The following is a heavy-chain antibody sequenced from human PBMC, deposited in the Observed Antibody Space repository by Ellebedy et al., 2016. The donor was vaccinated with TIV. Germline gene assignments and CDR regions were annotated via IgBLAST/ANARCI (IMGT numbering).Heavy chain of an antibody. Sequence: SETLSLXXAVYGGSFSGYYWSWIRQPPGKGLEWIGEINHSGSTNYNPSLKSRVTISVDTSKNQFSLKLSSVTAADTAVYYCARDPDTYCSSTSCYTGHFDYWGQGTLVTVSS. V-gene: IGHV4-34*01. J-gene: IGHJ4*02. CDR3: ARDPDTYCSSTSCYTGHFDY. D-gene: IGHD2-2*02. CDR1: GGSFSGYY. CDR2: INHSGST.